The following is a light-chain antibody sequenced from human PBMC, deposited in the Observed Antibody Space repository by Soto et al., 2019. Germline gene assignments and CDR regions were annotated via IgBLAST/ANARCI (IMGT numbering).Light chain of an antibody. CDR3: GSYTSSHTRV. J-gene: IGLJ1*01. Sequence: QSALTQPASVSGSPGQSINISCTGTSRDVGGYDFVSWYQHHPGKAPKLMIYDVNNRPSGISNRFSGSKSDNTASLTISGLQTDDEADYYCGSYTSSHTRVFGTGTKLTVL. CDR2: DVN. CDR1: SRDVGGYDF. V-gene: IGLV2-14*01.